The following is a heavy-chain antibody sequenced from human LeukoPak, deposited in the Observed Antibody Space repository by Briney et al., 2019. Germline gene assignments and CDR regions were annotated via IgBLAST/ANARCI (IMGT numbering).Heavy chain of an antibody. J-gene: IGHJ4*02. CDR1: GYTFTSYG. V-gene: IGHV1-2*06. CDR3: ARGTKNYYDSSGYYYEDY. Sequence: GASVKVSCKVSGYTFTSYGISWVRQAPGQGLEWMGRINPNSGGTNYAQKFQGRVTMTRDTSISTAYMELSRLRSDDTAVYYCARGTKNYYDSSGYYYEDYWGQGTLVTVSS. CDR2: INPNSGGT. D-gene: IGHD3-22*01.